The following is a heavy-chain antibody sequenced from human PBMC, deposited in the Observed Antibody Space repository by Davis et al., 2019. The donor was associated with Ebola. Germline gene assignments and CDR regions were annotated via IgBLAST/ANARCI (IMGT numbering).Heavy chain of an antibody. D-gene: IGHD2-2*02. CDR1: GFVFRNYV. Sequence: GESLKISCAASGFVFRNYVMSWVRQAPGKGLEWVSSITGSGGSRYHADSVKGRFTISRDNAKNSLYLQMNSLRGEDTAFYYCAKGRTIPLALDFWGRGTLVTVSS. J-gene: IGHJ4*02. CDR2: ITGSGGSR. V-gene: IGHV3-23*01. CDR3: AKGRTIPLALDF.